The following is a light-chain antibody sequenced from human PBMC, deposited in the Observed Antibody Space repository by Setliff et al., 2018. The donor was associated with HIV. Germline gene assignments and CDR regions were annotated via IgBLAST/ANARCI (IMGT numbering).Light chain of an antibody. J-gene: IGLJ1*01. CDR1: NIGSKS. V-gene: IGLV2-23*02. Sequence: LTQPPSVSVAPGKTARITCGGNNIGSKSVHWYQHHPGKAPKLIIYEVNKRPSGVSNRFSGSKSGNTASLTISGLQPEDETDYYCCSYTTYSTYVFGTGTKVTV. CDR2: EVN. CDR3: CSYTTYSTYV.